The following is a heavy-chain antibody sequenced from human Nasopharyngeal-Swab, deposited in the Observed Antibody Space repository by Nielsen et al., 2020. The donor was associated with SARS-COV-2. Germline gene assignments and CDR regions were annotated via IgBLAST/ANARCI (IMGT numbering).Heavy chain of an antibody. CDR3: ARDRTGYSSSWYYYYYGMDV. CDR1: GGSVSSGSYY. J-gene: IGHJ6*02. Sequence: AETLSLTCTVSGGSVSSGSYYWSWIRQPPGKGLEWSGYIYYSGSTNYNPSLKSRVTISVDTSKNQFSLKLSSVTAADTAVYYCARDRTGYSSSWYYYYYGMDVWGQGTTVTVSS. D-gene: IGHD6-13*01. V-gene: IGHV4-61*01. CDR2: IYYSGST.